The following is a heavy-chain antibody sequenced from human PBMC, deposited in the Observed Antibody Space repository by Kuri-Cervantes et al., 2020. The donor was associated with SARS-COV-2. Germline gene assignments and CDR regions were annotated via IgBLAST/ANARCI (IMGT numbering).Heavy chain of an antibody. J-gene: IGHJ5*02. CDR1: GFTFSSYA. CDR3: ARDGSSWGEFDP. CDR2: ISSNGGST. V-gene: IGHV3-64*01. D-gene: IGHD6-13*01. Sequence: GESLKISCAASGFTFSSYAMHWVRQAPGKGLEYVSAISSNGGSTYYANSVKGRFTISRDNSKNTLYLQMGSLRAEDMAVYYCARDGSSWGEFDPWGQGTLVTVSS.